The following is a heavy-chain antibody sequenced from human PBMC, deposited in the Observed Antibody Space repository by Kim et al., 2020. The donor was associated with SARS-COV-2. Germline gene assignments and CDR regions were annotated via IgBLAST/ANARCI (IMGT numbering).Heavy chain of an antibody. J-gene: IGHJ3*02. V-gene: IGHV1-69*13. D-gene: IGHD6-13*01. CDR2: IIPIFGTA. CDR3: VPTPTIAAAGTHGAFDI. CDR1: GGTFSSYA. Sequence: SVKVSCKASGGTFSSYAISWVRQAPGQGLEWMGGIIPIFGTANYAQKFQGRVTITADESTSTAYMELSSLRSEDTAVYYCVPTPTIAAAGTHGAFDIWGQGTMVTVSS.